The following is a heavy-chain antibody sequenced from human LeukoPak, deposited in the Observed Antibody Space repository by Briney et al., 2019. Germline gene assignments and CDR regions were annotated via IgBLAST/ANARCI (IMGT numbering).Heavy chain of an antibody. CDR2: INPSGGST. CDR1: GYTFTSYY. CDR3: AIYCSSTSCYREAFDI. Sequence: ASVKVSCKASGYTFTSYYMHWVRQAPGRGLEGMGIINPSGGSTSYAQKYQGRVTMTRDTSTSTVYMELSSLRSEDTAVYYCAIYCSSTSCYREAFDIWRQGTMVTVSS. D-gene: IGHD2-2*01. J-gene: IGHJ3*02. V-gene: IGHV1-46*03.